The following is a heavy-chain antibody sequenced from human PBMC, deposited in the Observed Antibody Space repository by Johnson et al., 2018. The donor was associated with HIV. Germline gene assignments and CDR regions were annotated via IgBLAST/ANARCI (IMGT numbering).Heavy chain of an antibody. CDR2: INSDGSST. J-gene: IGHJ3*02. Sequence: VQLVESGGGLVQPGGSLRLSCAASRFTFSRYWMHWVRQVPGKGLVWVSRINSDGSSTSYADSVKGRFTISRDHAKNTLYLQRNSLRAEDTAVYYCARGGKAGATARAFDIWGQGTMVTVSS. CDR3: ARGGKAGATARAFDI. D-gene: IGHD1-26*01. V-gene: IGHV3-74*02. CDR1: RFTFSRYW.